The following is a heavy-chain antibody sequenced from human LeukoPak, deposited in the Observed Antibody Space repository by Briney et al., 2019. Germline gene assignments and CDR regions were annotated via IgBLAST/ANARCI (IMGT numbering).Heavy chain of an antibody. D-gene: IGHD3-9*01. J-gene: IGHJ5*02. V-gene: IGHV3-23*01. CDR2: ISGNGVDT. CDR1: GFTFSSYA. CDR3: ASAFLTGYYRNWFDH. Sequence: GGSLRLSCAASGFTFSSYAMSWVRQAPGKGLEWVSTISGNGVDTYSADSVKGRFTISRDNSKNTLYLQMNSLRVGDTAVYYCASAFLTGYYRNWFDHWGQGTLVTVSS.